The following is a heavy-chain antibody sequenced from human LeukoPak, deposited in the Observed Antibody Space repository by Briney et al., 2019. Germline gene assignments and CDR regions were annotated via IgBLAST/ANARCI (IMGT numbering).Heavy chain of an antibody. V-gene: IGHV1-18*01. CDR3: ARGDLFDP. Sequence: ASVRVSCKASGYTFTSYDINWVRQAPGQGLEWMGWVSGYNGNTNYAQKFEGRVAMTTDTSSSTAYMELRSLRSDDTAIYYCARGDLFDPWGQGTLVTV. CDR1: GYTFTSYD. J-gene: IGHJ5*02. D-gene: IGHD2-21*01. CDR2: VSGYNGNT.